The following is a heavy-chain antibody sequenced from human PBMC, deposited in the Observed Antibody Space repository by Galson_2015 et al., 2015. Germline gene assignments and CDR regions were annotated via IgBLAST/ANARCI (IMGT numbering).Heavy chain of an antibody. V-gene: IGHV3-30*18. D-gene: IGHD6-19*01. Sequence: SLRLSCAASGFTFGSYGMHWVRQAPGKGLEWVAVISYDGSMQYYADSVKGRFTISRDNSKNTLYLQMNSLRAEDTAGYYCAKDWIQIIAVAGTPVFDPWGQGTLVTVSS. CDR3: AKDWIQIIAVAGTPVFDP. CDR2: ISYDGSMQ. J-gene: IGHJ5*02. CDR1: GFTFGSYG.